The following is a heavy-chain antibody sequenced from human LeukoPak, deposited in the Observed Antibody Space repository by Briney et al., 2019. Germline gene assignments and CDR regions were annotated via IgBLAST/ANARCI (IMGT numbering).Heavy chain of an antibody. Sequence: GGSLRLSCAASGFTVSSNYMSWVRQAPGKGLEWVSVIYSGGSTYYADSVKGRFTISRDNSKNTLYLQMNSLRAEDTAVYYCAASVPVVAATRGYFDYWGQGTLVTVSS. D-gene: IGHD2-15*01. J-gene: IGHJ4*02. V-gene: IGHV3-53*01. CDR2: IYSGGST. CDR1: GFTVSSNY. CDR3: AASVPVVAATRGYFDY.